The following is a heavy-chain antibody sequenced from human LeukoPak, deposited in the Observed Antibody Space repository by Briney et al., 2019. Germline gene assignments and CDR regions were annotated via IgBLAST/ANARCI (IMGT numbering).Heavy chain of an antibody. CDR1: GFTFSSYA. Sequence: QTGGSLRLSCAASGFTFSSYAMSWVRQAPGKGLEWVSAISGSGGSTYYADSVKGRFTISRDNSKNTLYLQMNSLRAEDTAVYYCAKDPYSSGWSLFDYWGQGTLVTVSS. J-gene: IGHJ4*02. CDR2: ISGSGGST. V-gene: IGHV3-23*01. CDR3: AKDPYSSGWSLFDY. D-gene: IGHD6-19*01.